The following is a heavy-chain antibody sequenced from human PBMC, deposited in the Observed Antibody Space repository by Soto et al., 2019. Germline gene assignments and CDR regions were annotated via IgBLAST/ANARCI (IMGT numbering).Heavy chain of an antibody. V-gene: IGHV3-9*01. J-gene: IGHJ4*02. Sequence: PGGSLRLSCAASGFTFDDYAMHWVRQAPGKGLEWVSGISWNSGSIGYADSVKGRFTISRDNAKNSLYLQMNSLRAEDTALYYCAKEGITGTSYYFDYWGQGTLVTVSS. D-gene: IGHD1-7*01. CDR1: GFTFDDYA. CDR2: ISWNSGSI. CDR3: AKEGITGTSYYFDY.